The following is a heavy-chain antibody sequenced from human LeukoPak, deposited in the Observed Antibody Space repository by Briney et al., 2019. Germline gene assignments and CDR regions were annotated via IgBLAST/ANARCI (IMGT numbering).Heavy chain of an antibody. D-gene: IGHD6-13*01. Sequence: GGSLRLSCAASGFTFSDYYMSWIRQAPGKGLEWVSYISSSGSTIYYADSVKGRFTISRDNAKNSLYPQMNSLRAEDTAVYYCARDPTYSSSWFDYWGQGTPVTVSS. J-gene: IGHJ4*02. CDR1: GFTFSDYY. CDR3: ARDPTYSSSWFDY. V-gene: IGHV3-11*04. CDR2: ISSSGSTI.